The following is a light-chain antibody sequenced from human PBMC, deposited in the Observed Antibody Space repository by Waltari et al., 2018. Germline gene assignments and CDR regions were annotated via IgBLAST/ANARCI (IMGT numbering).Light chain of an antibody. CDR3: QNHFRLPAT. CDR2: GAS. CDR1: QSISRY. J-gene: IGKJ1*01. V-gene: IGKV3-20*01. Sequence: IMLTQSPGTLSLSPGERATLACRASQSISRYLAWYQQKPGQAPRPLNYGASTRATGIPDRFIGSGSETGVSLTISGLEPEDSAVYYCQNHFRLPATFGQGTKVEIK.